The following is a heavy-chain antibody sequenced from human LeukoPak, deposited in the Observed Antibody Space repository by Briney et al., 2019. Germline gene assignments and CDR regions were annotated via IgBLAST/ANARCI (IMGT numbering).Heavy chain of an antibody. D-gene: IGHD3-22*01. Sequence: SSETLSLTCTVSGGSISSSSYYWGWIRQPPGKGLEWIGSIYYSGSTYYNPSLKSRVTISVDTSKNQFSLKLSSVTAADTAVYYCARDSPREDSSGYPHDAFDIWGQGTMVTVSS. CDR2: IYYSGST. V-gene: IGHV4-39*07. J-gene: IGHJ3*02. CDR1: GGSISSSSYY. CDR3: ARDSPREDSSGYPHDAFDI.